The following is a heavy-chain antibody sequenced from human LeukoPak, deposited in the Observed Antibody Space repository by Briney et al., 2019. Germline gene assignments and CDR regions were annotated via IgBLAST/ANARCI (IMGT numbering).Heavy chain of an antibody. V-gene: IGHV4-4*07. CDR3: AGGPNGRTLDY. CDR1: GGSISNYY. CDR2: IYTSGNT. D-gene: IGHD2-15*01. J-gene: IGHJ4*02. Sequence: PSETLSLTWTVSGGSISNYYWSWIRQPAGKGLEWIGRIYTSGNTNYNPSLKSRLTISLDKSKNQFSLKLNSVTAADTAVYYCAGGPNGRTLDYWGQGTPVTVSS.